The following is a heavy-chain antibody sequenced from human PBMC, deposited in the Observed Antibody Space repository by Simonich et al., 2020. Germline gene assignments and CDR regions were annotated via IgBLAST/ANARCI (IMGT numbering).Heavy chain of an antibody. CDR1: GGSISSSSYY. D-gene: IGHD6-13*01. J-gene: IGHJ3*02. Sequence: QLQLQESGPGLGKPSETLSLTCTVSGGSISSSSYYWGWIRQPPGKGLEWIGSIYYSGSTYYNPSLKSRVTISVDTSKNQFSLKLSSVTAADTAVYYCARHAGFAFDIWGQGTMVTVSS. CDR3: ARHAGFAFDI. CDR2: IYYSGST. V-gene: IGHV4-39*01.